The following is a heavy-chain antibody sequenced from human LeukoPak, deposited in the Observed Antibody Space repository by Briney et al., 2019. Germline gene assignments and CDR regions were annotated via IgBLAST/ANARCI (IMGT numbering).Heavy chain of an antibody. D-gene: IGHD2-8*01. J-gene: IGHJ3*02. CDR1: GYSIISTQF. Sequence: SETLSLTCTVSGYSIISTQFWAWIRQSPGRGLEWIGSGYHRGNTYYNPSLKSRVTMSVDTSKNQFSLKLSSVTAADTAVYYCARDCTNGVCYSGAFDIWGQGTMVTVSS. CDR2: GYHRGNT. V-gene: IGHV4-38-2*02. CDR3: ARDCTNGVCYSGAFDI.